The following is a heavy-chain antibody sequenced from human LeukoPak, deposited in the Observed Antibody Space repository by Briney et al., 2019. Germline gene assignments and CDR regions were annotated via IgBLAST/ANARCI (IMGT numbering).Heavy chain of an antibody. Sequence: GGSLRLSCAASGFTFSSYGMHWVRQAPGKGLEWVAVISYDGSNKYYADSVKGRFTISRDNSKNTLYLQMYSLRAEDTAVYYCARLIWFGSAFDIWGQGTMVTVSS. D-gene: IGHD3-10*01. CDR1: GFTFSSYG. CDR3: ARLIWFGSAFDI. CDR2: ISYDGSNK. J-gene: IGHJ3*02. V-gene: IGHV3-30*03.